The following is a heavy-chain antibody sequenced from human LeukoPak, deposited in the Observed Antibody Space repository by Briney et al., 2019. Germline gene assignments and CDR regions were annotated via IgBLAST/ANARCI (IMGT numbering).Heavy chain of an antibody. J-gene: IGHJ5*02. Sequence: GGSLRLSCAASGFTFSTYTMNWVRQAPGKGLEWVSSISSSSGYIYYADSVKGRFTISRDNAKNSLYLQMNSPRAEDTAVYYCARDSAGSTYYPYNWFDPWGQRTLVTVSS. CDR1: GFTFSTYT. CDR2: ISSSSGYI. D-gene: IGHD3-3*01. CDR3: ARDSAGSTYYPYNWFDP. V-gene: IGHV3-21*01.